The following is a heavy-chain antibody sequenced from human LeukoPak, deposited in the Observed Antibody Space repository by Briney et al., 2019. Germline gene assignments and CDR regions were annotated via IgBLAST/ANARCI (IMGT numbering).Heavy chain of an antibody. CDR1: GFTFDDYA. CDR2: ISWDGGST. J-gene: IGHJ4*02. V-gene: IGHV3-43D*03. D-gene: IGHD3-22*01. CDR3: AKDMGYDSKEAYDY. Sequence: GGSLRLSCAASGFTFDDYAMHWVRQAPGKGLEWVSLISWDGGSTYYADSVKGRFTISRDNSKNSLYLQMNSLRAEDTALYYCAKDMGYDSKEAYDYWGQGTLVTLSS.